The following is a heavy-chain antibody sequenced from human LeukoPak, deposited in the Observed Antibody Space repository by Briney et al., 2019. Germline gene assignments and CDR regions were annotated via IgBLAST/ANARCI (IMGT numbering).Heavy chain of an antibody. J-gene: IGHJ4*02. CDR2: IYPGDSDT. D-gene: IGHD3-9*01. V-gene: IGHV5-51*01. Sequence: GESLKISCKGSGYSFTSYWIGWVRQMPGKGLGWMGIIYPGDSDTRYSPSFQGQVTISADKSISTAYLQWSSLKASDTAMYYCARLAYYDILTGYSRWGINFDYWGQGTLVTVSS. CDR1: GYSFTSYW. CDR3: ARLAYYDILTGYSRWGINFDY.